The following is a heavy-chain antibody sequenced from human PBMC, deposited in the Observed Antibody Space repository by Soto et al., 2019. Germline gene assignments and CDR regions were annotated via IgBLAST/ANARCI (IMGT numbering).Heavy chain of an antibody. CDR3: AFSGRGRGNYYYYYGMDV. CDR1: GYSFTSYW. D-gene: IGHD3-16*01. CDR2: IYPGDSDT. Sequence: PGESLKISCKGSGYSFTSYWIGWVRQMPGKGLEWMGIIYPGDSDTRYSPSFQGQVTISADKSISTAYLQWSSLKASDTAMYYCAFSGRGRGNYYYYYGMDVWGQGTTVTVSS. J-gene: IGHJ6*02. V-gene: IGHV5-51*01.